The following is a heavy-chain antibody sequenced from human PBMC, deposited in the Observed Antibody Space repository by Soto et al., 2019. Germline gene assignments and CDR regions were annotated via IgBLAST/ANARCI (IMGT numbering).Heavy chain of an antibody. D-gene: IGHD1-26*01. J-gene: IGHJ4*02. CDR2: GSGSGETT. CDR1: GLTFSRFA. V-gene: IGHV3-23*01. CDR3: AAVGPTPDY. Sequence: EVQLLESGGGLVQPGGSLRVSCEASGLTFSRFAMSWVRQAPGKGLEWVSGGSGSGETTYYADSVKGRFTIARDNSKSTMLLQMNRLSAEDPAVYYCAAVGPTPDYWGKGTLVTVSS.